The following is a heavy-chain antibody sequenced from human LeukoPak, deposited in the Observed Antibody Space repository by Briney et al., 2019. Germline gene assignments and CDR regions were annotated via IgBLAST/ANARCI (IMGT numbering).Heavy chain of an antibody. D-gene: IGHD6-13*01. CDR1: GGSISSSSHY. J-gene: IGHJ5*02. CDR3: ARDGSSWLGDRNFDP. CDR2: IYYSGST. Sequence: SETLSLTCTVSGGSISSSSHYWGWIRQPPGKGLEWIASIYYSGSTYYNPSLKSRVTISVDTSKNQFSLKLSSVTAADTAVYYCARDGSSWLGDRNFDPWGQGTLVTVSS. V-gene: IGHV4-39*02.